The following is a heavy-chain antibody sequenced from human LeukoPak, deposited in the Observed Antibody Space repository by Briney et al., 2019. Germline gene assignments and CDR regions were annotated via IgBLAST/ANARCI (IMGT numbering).Heavy chain of an antibody. V-gene: IGHV1-24*01. CDR1: GYSLTELS. J-gene: IGHJ4*02. D-gene: IGHD3-22*01. CDR2: FDPEDGET. CDR3: ATDLGIIVGLRNIDY. Sequence: PSEKVSCKVSGYSLTELSMHSVRHAPGRGLERMGGFDPEDGETIYAQKFQGRVTMTEDTSTDTAYMELSSLRSEDTAVYYCATDLGIIVGLRNIDYWGQGTLVTVSS.